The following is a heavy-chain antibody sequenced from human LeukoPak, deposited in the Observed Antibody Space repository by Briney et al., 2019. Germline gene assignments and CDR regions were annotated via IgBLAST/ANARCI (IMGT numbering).Heavy chain of an antibody. J-gene: IGHJ4*02. V-gene: IGHV4-39*01. D-gene: IGHD3-16*02. CDR2: IYYRGST. CDR3: ARRVITFGGVIAFDY. CDR1: GGSISSSSYY. Sequence: SETLSLTCTVSGGSISSSSYYWGWIRQPPGKGLEWIGSIYYRGSTYYNPSLKSRVTISVDTSKNQFSLKLSSVTAADTAVYYCARRVITFGGVIAFDYWGQGTLVTVSS.